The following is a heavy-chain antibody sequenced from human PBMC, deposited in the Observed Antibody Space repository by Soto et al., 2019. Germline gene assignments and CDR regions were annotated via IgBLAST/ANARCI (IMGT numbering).Heavy chain of an antibody. J-gene: IGHJ2*01. CDR1: GYTFTSYA. V-gene: IGHV1-3*01. D-gene: IGHD2-2*01. CDR3: AGGIVWIGVGYFDL. CDR2: INAGHGHT. Sequence: QVQLVQSGAEVNKPEASVKDSCKASGYTFTSYAMHWVRQAPGQRLGWMGWINAGHGHTKYSQKFQCRVSMTRDTSASAAYMELSSLRSEVTAVCYCAGGIVWIGVGYFDLWGRGTLVTVSS.